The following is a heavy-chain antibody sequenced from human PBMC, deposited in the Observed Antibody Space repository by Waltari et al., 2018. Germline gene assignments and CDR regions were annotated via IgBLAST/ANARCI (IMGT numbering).Heavy chain of an antibody. CDR2: ISGTSSSI. CDR1: GFTFSLYS. Sequence: EVQLVESGGGLVQPGGSLRLSCAASGFTFSLYSMSWVRQAPGKGLEWISYISGTSSSIYFSDSVKGRFTISRDNAKNSLYLQMNSLRAQDTAVYYCARGVLVADRSFDYWGQGTLVTVSS. CDR3: ARGVLVADRSFDY. J-gene: IGHJ4*02. V-gene: IGHV3-48*01. D-gene: IGHD5-12*01.